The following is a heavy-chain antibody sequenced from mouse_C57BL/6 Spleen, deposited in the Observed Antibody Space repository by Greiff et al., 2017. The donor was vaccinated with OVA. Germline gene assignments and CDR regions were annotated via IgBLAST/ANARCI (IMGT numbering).Heavy chain of an antibody. CDR3: ARGAQATYYFDY. Sequence: EVQRVESGGDLVKPGGSLKLSCAASGFTFSSYGMSWVRQTPDKRLEWVATISSGGSYTYYPDSVKGRFTISRDNAKNTLYLQMSSLKSEDTAMYYCARGAQATYYFDYWGQGTTLTVSS. CDR2: ISSGGSYT. D-gene: IGHD3-2*02. J-gene: IGHJ2*01. V-gene: IGHV5-6*01. CDR1: GFTFSSYG.